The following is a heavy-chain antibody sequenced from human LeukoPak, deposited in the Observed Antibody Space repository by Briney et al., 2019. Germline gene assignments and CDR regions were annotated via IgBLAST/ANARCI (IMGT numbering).Heavy chain of an antibody. CDR1: GFTFRIYD. CDR2: MSGSGDST. Sequence: PGGSLRLSCAASGFTFRIYDMNWVRQAPGKGLEWVSAMSGSGDSTYYADSVKGRFTISRDNSKNTLYLQMNTLRAEDTAVYYCAEDRWPSMVRGSEAFDFWGQGTVVTVSS. J-gene: IGHJ3*01. V-gene: IGHV3-23*01. D-gene: IGHD3-10*01. CDR3: AEDRWPSMVRGSEAFDF.